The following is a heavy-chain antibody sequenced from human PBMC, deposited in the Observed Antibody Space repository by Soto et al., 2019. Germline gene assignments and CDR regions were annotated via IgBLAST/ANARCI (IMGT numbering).Heavy chain of an antibody. J-gene: IGHJ4*02. D-gene: IGHD1-1*01. CDR1: GYTFTSYY. V-gene: IGHV1-46*01. Sequence: GASVKVSCKASGYTFTSYYMHWVRQAPGQGLEWMGIINPSGGSTSYAQKFQGRVTMTRDTSTSTVYMELSSLRSEDTAVYYCARDLRPRTTGTTSNYFDYWGQGTLVTVS. CDR2: INPSGGST. CDR3: ARDLRPRTTGTTSNYFDY.